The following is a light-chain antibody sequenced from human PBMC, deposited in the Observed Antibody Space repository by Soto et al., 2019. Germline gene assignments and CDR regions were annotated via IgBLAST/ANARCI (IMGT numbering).Light chain of an antibody. CDR2: GVT. CDR3: SSYTNINTRACV. J-gene: IGLJ1*01. V-gene: IGLV2-14*01. CDR1: SDDIGSYNR. Sequence: QSALTQPASVSGSPGQSITISCTGTSDDIGSYNRVSWYQQHPGKAPKLIIYGVTDRPSGVSNRFSGSKSGNTASLTISGLQAEDEAEYYCSSYTNINTRACVFGTGTKVTVL.